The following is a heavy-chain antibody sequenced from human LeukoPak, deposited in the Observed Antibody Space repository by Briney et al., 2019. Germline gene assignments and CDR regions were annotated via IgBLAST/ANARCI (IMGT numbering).Heavy chain of an antibody. CDR2: ITATSSYI. CDR3: ARPAAAIPPY. Sequence: GGSLRLSCAASGFTFSSYSMNRVRQAPGKGLEWVSSITATSSYIYYADSVRGRFTISRDNAKNSLYLQMNSLRAEDTAVYYCARPAAAIPPYWGQGTLVTVSS. D-gene: IGHD6-13*01. V-gene: IGHV3-21*01. J-gene: IGHJ4*02. CDR1: GFTFSSYS.